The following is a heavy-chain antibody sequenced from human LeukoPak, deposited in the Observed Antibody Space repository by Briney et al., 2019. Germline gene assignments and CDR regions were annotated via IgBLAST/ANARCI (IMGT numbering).Heavy chain of an antibody. CDR1: GFTFSSYG. CDR3: AKEGSLGFGELFGFDY. CDR2: IRYDGSNK. J-gene: IGHJ4*02. D-gene: IGHD3-10*01. Sequence: GGSLRLSCAASGFTFSSYGMSWVRQAPGKGLEWVAFIRYDGSNKYYADSVKGRFTISRDNSKNTLYLQMNSLRAEDTAVYYCAKEGSLGFGELFGFDYWGQGTLVTVSS. V-gene: IGHV3-30*02.